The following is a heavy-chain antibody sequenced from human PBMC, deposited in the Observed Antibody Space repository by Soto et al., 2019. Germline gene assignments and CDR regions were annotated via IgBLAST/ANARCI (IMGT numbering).Heavy chain of an antibody. Sequence: WGSLELSCAASGFTFSSYAMSWVRQTPGKGLEWVSAISGSGGSTYYADSVKGRFTISRDNSKNTLYLQMNSLRAEDTAVYYCAKAGSGDSSGWYSYYYYGMDVWGQGTTVTVSS. CDR1: GFTFSSYA. V-gene: IGHV3-23*01. CDR3: AKAGSGDSSGWYSYYYYGMDV. D-gene: IGHD6-19*01. J-gene: IGHJ6*02. CDR2: ISGSGGST.